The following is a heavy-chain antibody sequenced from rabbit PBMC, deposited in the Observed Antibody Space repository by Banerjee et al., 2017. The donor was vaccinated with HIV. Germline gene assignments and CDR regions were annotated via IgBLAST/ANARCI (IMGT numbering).Heavy chain of an antibody. V-gene: IGHV1S40*01. CDR2: INTGSSGSS. CDR3: ARTTGTGYGRWNL. D-gene: IGHD7-1*01. CDR1: GFSLSNNYV. Sequence: QSLEESGGDLVKPGASLTLTCTASGFSLSNNYVMCWVRQAPGKGLEWIGCINTGSSGSSYYASWAKGRFTISKTSSTTVTLQMTSLTAADTATYFCARTTGTGYGRWNLWGPGTLVTVS. J-gene: IGHJ4*01.